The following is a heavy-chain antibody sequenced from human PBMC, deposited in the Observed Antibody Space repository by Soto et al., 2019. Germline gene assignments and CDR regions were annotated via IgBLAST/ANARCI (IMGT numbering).Heavy chain of an antibody. Sequence: QVQLQESGPGLVKPSETLSLTCTVSGGSVSSGSYYWSWIRQPPGKGLEWIGYIDYSGSTNYNPSLKSRVTISVDTSKNQFSLKLSSVTAADTAVYYCAGWGRLGIAVAPHWGQGTLVTVSS. J-gene: IGHJ4*02. D-gene: IGHD6-19*01. CDR1: GGSVSSGSYY. CDR3: AGWGRLGIAVAPH. CDR2: IDYSGST. V-gene: IGHV4-61*01.